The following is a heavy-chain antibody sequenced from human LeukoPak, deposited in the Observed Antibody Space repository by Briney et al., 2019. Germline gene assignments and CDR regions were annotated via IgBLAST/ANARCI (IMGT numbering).Heavy chain of an antibody. CDR1: GGSISSSLW. V-gene: IGHV4-4*02. CDR2: IYHSGTT. D-gene: IGHD3-10*01. Sequence: SETLSLTCAVSGGSISSSLWWTWVRQSPGKGLEWIGEIYHSGTTNSNPSLKSRVTILVDKSKNQFSLRLSSVTGADTAVYYCATMGSGSSYFDYWGQGTLVTVSS. CDR3: ATMGSGSSYFDY. J-gene: IGHJ4*02.